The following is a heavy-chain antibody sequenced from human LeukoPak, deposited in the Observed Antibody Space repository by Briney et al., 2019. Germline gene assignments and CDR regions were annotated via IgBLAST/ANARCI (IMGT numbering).Heavy chain of an antibody. V-gene: IGHV1-69*13. CDR3: ARDRFAVGITYGMDV. J-gene: IGHJ6*02. CDR2: IIPIFGTA. Sequence: SVKVSCKASGGTFSSYAISWVRQAPGQGLEWMGGIIPIFGTANYAQKFQGRVTITADESTSTAYMGLSSLRSEDTAVYYCARDRFAVGITYGMDVWGQGTTVTVSS. D-gene: IGHD3-10*01. CDR1: GGTFSSYA.